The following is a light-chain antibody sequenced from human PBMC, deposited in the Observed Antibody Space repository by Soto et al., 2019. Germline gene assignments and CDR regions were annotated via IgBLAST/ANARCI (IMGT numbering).Light chain of an antibody. CDR3: SSYTSSETLYV. Sequence: QSVLTQPPSASGTPGQRVTISCSGSSSNIGRNYVYWCQQHPGKAPKLMIYGVTNRPSGVSNRFSGSKSGNTASLTISGLQAEDEADYYCSSYTSSETLYVFGTGTKV. CDR1: SSNIGRNY. CDR2: GVT. J-gene: IGLJ1*01. V-gene: IGLV2-14*01.